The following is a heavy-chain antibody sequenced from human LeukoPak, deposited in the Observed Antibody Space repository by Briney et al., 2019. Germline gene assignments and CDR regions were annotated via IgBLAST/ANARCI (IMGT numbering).Heavy chain of an antibody. CDR1: GYTFTGYY. CDR2: INPNSGGT. Sequence: ASVKVSCKASGYTFTGYYMHWVRQAPGQGLEWMGWINPNSGGTNYAQKFQGRVTMTRDTSSSTAYMELSRLRSDETAVYYCARVDDIVVVPAAMGVRSGAYYYYGMDVWGKGTTATVSS. V-gene: IGHV1-2*02. J-gene: IGHJ6*04. CDR3: ARVDDIVVVPAAMGVRSGAYYYYGMDV. D-gene: IGHD2-2*01.